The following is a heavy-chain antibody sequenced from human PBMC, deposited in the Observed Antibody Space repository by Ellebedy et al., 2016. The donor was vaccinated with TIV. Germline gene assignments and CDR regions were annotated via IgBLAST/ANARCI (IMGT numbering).Heavy chain of an antibody. CDR2: VSYTGDRT. Sequence: GGSLRLXXAASGFTFNGFAMSWVRQAPGRWPEWVSSVSYTGDRTLYADSVKGRFTVSRDNSKKTVYLQMNSLRAEDTGVYYCARESDWQLRIDYWGQGTLVTVSS. V-gene: IGHV3-23*01. CDR3: ARESDWQLRIDY. CDR1: GFTFNGFA. D-gene: IGHD2-21*02. J-gene: IGHJ4*02.